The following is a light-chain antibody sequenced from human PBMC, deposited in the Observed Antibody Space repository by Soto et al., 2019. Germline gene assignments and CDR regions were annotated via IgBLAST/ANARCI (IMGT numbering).Light chain of an antibody. CDR1: SSNIGAGYD. J-gene: IGLJ3*02. CDR2: GNS. CDR3: QSYDGSLSGWV. V-gene: IGLV1-40*01. Sequence: QSVLTQPPSVSGAPGQRVTISCTGSSSNIGAGYDVHWYQQLPGTAPKLLIYGNSNRPSGIPDRFSGSKSGTSASLAITGLQADGEADYYCQSYDGSLSGWVFGGGTKLTVL.